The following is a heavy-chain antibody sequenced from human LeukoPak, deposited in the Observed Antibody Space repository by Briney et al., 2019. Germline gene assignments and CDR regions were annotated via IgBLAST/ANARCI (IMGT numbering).Heavy chain of an antibody. D-gene: IGHD5-12*01. Sequence: PSETLSLTCAVYGGSFSGYYWSWIRQPPGKGLEWIGEINHSGSTNYNPSLKSRVTISVDTSKNQFSLKLSSVTAADTAVYYCARRGTRGYPYYYYYMDVWGKGTTVTVSS. CDR1: GGSFSGYY. V-gene: IGHV4-34*01. CDR3: ARRGTRGYPYYYYYMDV. J-gene: IGHJ6*03. CDR2: INHSGST.